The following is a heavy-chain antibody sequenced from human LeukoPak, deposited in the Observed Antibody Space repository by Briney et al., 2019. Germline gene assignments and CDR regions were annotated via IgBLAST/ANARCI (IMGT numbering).Heavy chain of an antibody. CDR3: AKDLLVRAHIQCYFDY. CDR1: GFTFSSYA. V-gene: IGHV3-23*01. CDR2: ISGSGGST. J-gene: IGHJ4*02. D-gene: IGHD4-11*01. Sequence: GGSLRLSCAASGFTFSSYAVSWVRQAPGKGLEWVSAISGSGGSTYYADSVKGRFTISRDNSKNTLYLQMNSLRAEDTAVYYCAKDLLVRAHIQCYFDYRGQGTLVTVSS.